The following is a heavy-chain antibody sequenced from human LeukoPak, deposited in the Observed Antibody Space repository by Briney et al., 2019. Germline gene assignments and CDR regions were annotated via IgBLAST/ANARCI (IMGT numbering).Heavy chain of an antibody. Sequence: SQTLSLTCAVSGGSISSGGYSWSWIRQPPGKGLEWIGYIYHSGSTYYNPSLKSRVTISVDRSKNQFSLKLSSVTAADTAVYYCARVGPYGDYVHWFDPWGQRTLVTVSS. CDR3: ARVGPYGDYVHWFDP. J-gene: IGHJ5*02. CDR2: IYHSGST. V-gene: IGHV4-30-2*01. D-gene: IGHD4-17*01. CDR1: GGSISSGGYS.